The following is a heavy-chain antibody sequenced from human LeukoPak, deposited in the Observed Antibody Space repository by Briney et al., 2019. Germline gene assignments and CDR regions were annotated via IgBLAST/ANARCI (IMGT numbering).Heavy chain of an antibody. CDR2: TNPRGGST. D-gene: IGHD3-10*01. V-gene: IGHV1-46*01. Sequence: ASVKVSCKASGYTFTSYYMHWVRQAPGQGLEWMGITNPRGGSTTYAQKFQGRVTMTRDTSTSTVYMELSSLRSEDTAVYYCARDRGEIVNYGSYYFDYWGQGTLVTVSS. CDR3: ARDRGEIVNYGSYYFDY. CDR1: GYTFTSYY. J-gene: IGHJ4*02.